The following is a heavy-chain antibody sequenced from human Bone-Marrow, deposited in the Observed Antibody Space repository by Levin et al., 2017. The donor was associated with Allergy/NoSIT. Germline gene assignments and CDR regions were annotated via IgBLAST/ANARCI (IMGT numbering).Heavy chain of an antibody. J-gene: IGHJ4*02. V-gene: IGHV3-30*18. CDR3: AKGNLWFRELLRGYFDY. D-gene: IGHD3-10*01. Sequence: GGSLRLSCAASGFTFSSYGMHWVRQAPGKGLEWVAVISYDGSNKYYADSVKGRFTISRDNSKNTLYLQMNSLRAEDTAVYYCAKGNLWFRELLRGYFDYWGQGTLVTVSS. CDR2: ISYDGSNK. CDR1: GFTFSSYG.